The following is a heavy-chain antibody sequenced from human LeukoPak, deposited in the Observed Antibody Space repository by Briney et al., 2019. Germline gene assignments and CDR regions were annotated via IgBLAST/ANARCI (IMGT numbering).Heavy chain of an antibody. D-gene: IGHD3-3*01. CDR1: GGSFSSSSYY. V-gene: IGHV4-39*01. CDR2: IYYSGST. CDR3: AVLSKSITIFGVVYVDY. Sequence: SETLSLTCTVSGGSFSSSSYYWGRIRQPPGKGLEWIMRIYYSGSTYYNPSLKSRVTISVDTSKHPFSLKLSSVTAADTAVYYCAVLSKSITIFGVVYVDYWGQGTLVTVSS. J-gene: IGHJ4*02.